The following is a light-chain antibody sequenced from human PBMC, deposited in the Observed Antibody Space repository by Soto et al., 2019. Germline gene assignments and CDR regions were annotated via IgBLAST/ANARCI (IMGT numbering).Light chain of an antibody. CDR3: QQYNNWSFT. CDR1: QSVSSN. V-gene: IGKV3-15*01. J-gene: IGKJ3*01. Sequence: EIVMTQSPATLSVSPGERANLSCRASQSVSSNLAWYQQKPDQAPRLLIYGASTRATGIPARFSGSGSGTEFTLTISSLQSEYFAVYYCQQYNNWSFTFGPGTKVDIK. CDR2: GAS.